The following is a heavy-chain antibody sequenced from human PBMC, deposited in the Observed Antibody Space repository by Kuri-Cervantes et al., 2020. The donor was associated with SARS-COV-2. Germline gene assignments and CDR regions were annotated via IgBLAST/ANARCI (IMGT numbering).Heavy chain of an antibody. CDR3: ARVGSSSWRQYDY. Sequence: ASVKVSCKASGYTFTSNYIHWVRQAPGQGLEWMGAINPSGGGTTYAQKFQGRVTMTRDTATTTVYLELSSLTSEDTAVYYGARVGSSSWRQYDYWGQGTLVTVSS. CDR2: INPSGGGT. CDR1: GYTFTSNY. V-gene: IGHV1-46*01. J-gene: IGHJ4*02. D-gene: IGHD6-13*01.